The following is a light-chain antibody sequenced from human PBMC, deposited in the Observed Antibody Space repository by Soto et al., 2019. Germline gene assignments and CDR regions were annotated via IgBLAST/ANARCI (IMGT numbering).Light chain of an antibody. Sequence: SPMPQYPSSLSASVGGRVTLPCRASQSISSYLNWYQQKPGKAPKLLIYDASSLESGVPSRFSGSGSGTDFTLTISSLEPEDFAVYYCQQRSNWPRTFGQGTKVDIK. J-gene: IGKJ1*01. CDR2: DAS. V-gene: IGKV1-39*01. CDR3: QQRSNWPRT. CDR1: QSISSY.